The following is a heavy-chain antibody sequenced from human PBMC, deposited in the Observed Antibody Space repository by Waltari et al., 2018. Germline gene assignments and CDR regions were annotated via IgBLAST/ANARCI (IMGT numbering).Heavy chain of an antibody. D-gene: IGHD1-26*01. V-gene: IGHV3-23*03. CDR3: ARERRIVGATRAFDI. Sequence: EVQLLESGGGLVQPGGSLRLSCAASGFTFSSYAMSWVRQAPGKGLEWVSVIYSGGSTYYADSVKGRFTISRDNSKNTLYLQMNSLRAEDTAVYYCARERRIVGATRAFDIWGQGTMVTVSS. J-gene: IGHJ3*02. CDR2: IYSGGST. CDR1: GFTFSSYA.